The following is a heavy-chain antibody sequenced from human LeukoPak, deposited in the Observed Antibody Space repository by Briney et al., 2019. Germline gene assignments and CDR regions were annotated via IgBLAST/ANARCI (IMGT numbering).Heavy chain of an antibody. Sequence: GGSLRLSCAASGFTVSGNYMSWVRQAPGKGLEWVSVIYSGGSTYYADSVKGRFTISRDNSKNTLYLQMNSLRAEDTAVYYCARATAPSKFDYWGQGTLVTVSS. CDR2: IYSGGST. CDR1: GFTVSGNY. J-gene: IGHJ4*02. V-gene: IGHV3-66*01. CDR3: ARATAPSKFDY. D-gene: IGHD5-12*01.